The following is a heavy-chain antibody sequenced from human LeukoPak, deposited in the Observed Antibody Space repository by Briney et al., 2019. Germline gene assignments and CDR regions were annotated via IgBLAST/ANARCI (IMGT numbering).Heavy chain of an antibody. CDR3: ARQGYCSSTSCPARPYYYYYYMDV. CDR1: GGSISSSSYY. D-gene: IGHD2-2*01. CDR2: IYYSGST. Sequence: SETLSLTCTVSGGSISSSSYYWGWIRQPPGKGLEWIGSIYYSGSTYYNPSLKSRVTISVDTSKNQFSLKLSSVTAADTAVYYCARQGYCSSTSCPARPYYYYYYMDVWGKGTTVTVSS. V-gene: IGHV4-39*01. J-gene: IGHJ6*03.